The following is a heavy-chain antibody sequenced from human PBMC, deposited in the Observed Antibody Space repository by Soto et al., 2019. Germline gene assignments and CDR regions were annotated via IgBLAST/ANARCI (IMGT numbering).Heavy chain of an antibody. CDR1: GFTFSNYA. CDR2: ISGSGAST. D-gene: IGHD6-19*01. CDR3: ARRSSGWYFDY. V-gene: IGHV3-23*01. J-gene: IGHJ4*02. Sequence: EVQLLESGGGLVQPGGSLRLSCAAPGFTFSNYAMNWVRQAPGKGLEWVSVISGSGASTYNADSVKGRLTIARDNSKNTLYLQMNSLRGEDTAVYYCARRSSGWYFDYWGQGTLVTVSS.